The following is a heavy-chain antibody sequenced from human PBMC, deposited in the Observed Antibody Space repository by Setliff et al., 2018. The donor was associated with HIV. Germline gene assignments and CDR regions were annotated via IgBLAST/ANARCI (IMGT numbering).Heavy chain of an antibody. D-gene: IGHD6-19*01. CDR2: ISYDGSNK. Sequence: PGGSLRLSCAASGFTFSSYAMHWVRQAPGKWLEWVAVISYDGSNKYYADSVKGRFTISRDNSKNTLYMQRNNLRAEDTAVYYCAKRGYVSAWYDEPVQFYQHMDVWGKGTTVTVSS. CDR1: GFTFSSYA. V-gene: IGHV3-30*07. CDR3: AKRGYVSAWYDEPVQFYQHMDV. J-gene: IGHJ6*03.